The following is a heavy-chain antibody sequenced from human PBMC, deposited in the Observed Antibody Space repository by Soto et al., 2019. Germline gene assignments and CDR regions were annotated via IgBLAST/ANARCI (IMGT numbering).Heavy chain of an antibody. Sequence: PGGSLRLSCAASGFTFSSYEMNWVRQAPGKGLEWVSYISSSGSTIYYADSVKGRFTISRDNAKNSLYLQMNSLRAEDTAVYYCAKGRGGVTGTTSWGQGTLVTVSS. CDR3: AKGRGGVTGTTS. J-gene: IGHJ5*02. CDR1: GFTFSSYE. CDR2: ISSSGSTI. V-gene: IGHV3-48*03. D-gene: IGHD1-7*01.